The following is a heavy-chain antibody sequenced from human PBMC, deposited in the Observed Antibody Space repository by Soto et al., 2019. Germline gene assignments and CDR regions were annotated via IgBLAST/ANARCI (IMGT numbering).Heavy chain of an antibody. D-gene: IGHD3-3*01. CDR2: ISCDGSNK. Sequence: GGSLRLSCAASGFTFSSYGMHWVRQAPGKGLEWVAVISCDGSNKYYADSVKGRFTISRDNSKNTLYLQMNSLRAEDTAVYYCAKEFLEWFPTYYYGMDVWGQGTTVTVSS. V-gene: IGHV3-30*18. J-gene: IGHJ6*02. CDR3: AKEFLEWFPTYYYGMDV. CDR1: GFTFSSYG.